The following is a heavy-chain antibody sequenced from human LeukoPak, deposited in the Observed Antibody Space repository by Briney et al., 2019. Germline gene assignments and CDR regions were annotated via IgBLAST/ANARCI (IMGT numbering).Heavy chain of an antibody. CDR1: GFTFSSYG. D-gene: IGHD3-3*01. CDR2: SWYDGSNK. CDR3: AREHDFWSGYWEFDY. Sequence: HPGGSLRLSCAASGFTFSSYGMHWVRQAPGKGLGWLAVSWYDGSNKYYADSVKGRFTISRDNSKNTLYLQMNSLRAEDTAVYYCAREHDFWSGYWEFDYWGQGTLVTASS. J-gene: IGHJ4*02. V-gene: IGHV3-33*01.